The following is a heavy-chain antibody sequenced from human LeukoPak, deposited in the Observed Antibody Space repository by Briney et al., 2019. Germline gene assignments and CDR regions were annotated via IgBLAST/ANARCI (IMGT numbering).Heavy chain of an antibody. V-gene: IGHV3-30*01. Sequence: PGGSLRLSCAASGFTFSSYAMHWVRQAPGKGLEWVAVISYDGSNKYYADSVEGRFTISRDNSKNTLYLQMNSLRAEDTAVYYCARYRSSSNFDYWGQGTLVTVSS. CDR1: GFTFSSYA. D-gene: IGHD6-13*01. J-gene: IGHJ4*02. CDR2: ISYDGSNK. CDR3: ARYRSSSNFDY.